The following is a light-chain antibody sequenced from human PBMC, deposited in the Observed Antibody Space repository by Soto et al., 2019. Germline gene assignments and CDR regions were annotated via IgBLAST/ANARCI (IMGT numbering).Light chain of an antibody. Sequence: SALTQPASVSGSPGQSITISCTGTSSDVGGYNYVSWYQQHPGKAPKLIIYEVSNRPSGVSNRFFGSKSGNTASLTISGVQAEDEADYYCSLYTSSSGLYVVFGGGTKLTVL. V-gene: IGLV2-14*01. J-gene: IGLJ2*01. CDR3: SLYTSSSGLYVV. CDR1: SSDVGGYNY. CDR2: EVS.